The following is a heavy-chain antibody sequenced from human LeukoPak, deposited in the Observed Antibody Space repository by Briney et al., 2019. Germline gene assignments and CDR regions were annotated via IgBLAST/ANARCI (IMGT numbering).Heavy chain of an antibody. CDR3: AKGRTEGGTLALDY. J-gene: IGHJ4*02. V-gene: IGHV3-23*01. D-gene: IGHD6-19*01. Sequence: PGGSLRLSCVASGFTFNTYAMTWVRQAPGKGLEWVSGISGSGGNTYYTDSVRGRLSISRDNSKNTLYLQVNSLRAEDTAVYYRAKGRTEGGTLALDYWGQGTLVTASS. CDR1: GFTFNTYA. CDR2: ISGSGGNT.